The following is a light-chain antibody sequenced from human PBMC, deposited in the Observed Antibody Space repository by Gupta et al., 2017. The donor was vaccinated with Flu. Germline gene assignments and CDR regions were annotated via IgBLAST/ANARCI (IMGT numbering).Light chain of an antibody. J-gene: IGKJ2*01. V-gene: IGKV1-39*01. CDR1: QNIANF. CDR2: AAS. Sequence: DVQMTQSPSSLSSSAGDRVTITCRASQNIANFLNWYQQKPGEAPRLLIYAASTWQTGVPSRFSGDGSGTEFTLTITGLQPEDSATYYCQHRDRTPNTFGQGTEVEIK. CDR3: QHRDRTPNT.